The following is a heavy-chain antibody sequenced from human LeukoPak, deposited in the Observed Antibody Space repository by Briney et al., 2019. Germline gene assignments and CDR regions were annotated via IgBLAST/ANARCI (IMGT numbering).Heavy chain of an antibody. CDR3: ARDQCSSTSCYFGAFDI. Sequence: GGSLRLSCAASGFTFSSYAMHWVRQAPGKGLEYVSAISSNGGSTYYANSVKGRFTISRDNSKNTLYLQMGSLRAEDMAVYYCARDQCSSTSCYFGAFDIWGQGTMVTVSS. V-gene: IGHV3-64*01. CDR1: GFTFSSYA. D-gene: IGHD2-2*01. J-gene: IGHJ3*02. CDR2: ISSNGGST.